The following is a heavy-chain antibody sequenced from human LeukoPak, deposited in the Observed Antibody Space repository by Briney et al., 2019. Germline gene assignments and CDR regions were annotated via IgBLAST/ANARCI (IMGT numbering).Heavy chain of an antibody. CDR3: ARARGYYGSGSQGGY. V-gene: IGHV4-34*01. D-gene: IGHD3-10*01. CDR1: GGSFSGYY. Sequence: PSETLSLTCAVYGGSFSGYYWSWIRQPPGKGLEWIGEINHSGSTNYNPSLMSRVTISVDTSKNQYSLKLSSVTAADTAVYYCARARGYYGSGSQGGYWGQGTLVTVSS. J-gene: IGHJ4*02. CDR2: INHSGST.